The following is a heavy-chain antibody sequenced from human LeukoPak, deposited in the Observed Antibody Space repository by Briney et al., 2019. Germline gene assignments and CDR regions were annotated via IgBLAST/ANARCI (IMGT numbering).Heavy chain of an antibody. CDR1: GYTFSSYG. J-gene: IGHJ4*02. Sequence: ASVKVSCKASGYTFSSYGISWVRQAPGQGLEWMGIINPSGGSTSYAQKFQGRVTMTRDTSTSTVYMELSSLRSEDTAVYYCARDLKATNYYDSSGYSPDSDYWGQGTLVTVSS. CDR2: INPSGGST. CDR3: ARDLKATNYYDSSGYSPDSDY. V-gene: IGHV1-46*01. D-gene: IGHD3-22*01.